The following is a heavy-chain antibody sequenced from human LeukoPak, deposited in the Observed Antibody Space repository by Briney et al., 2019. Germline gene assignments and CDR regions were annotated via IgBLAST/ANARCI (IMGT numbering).Heavy chain of an antibody. Sequence: GGSLRLSCAASGFTVSSNYMNWVRQAPGKGLEWVSLIYSGGSTHYADSLKGRFTISRDNSKNTLYLQMNSLRAEDTAVYYCAKGVYYGSEDRDYWGQGTLVTVSS. CDR1: GFTVSSNY. D-gene: IGHD3-10*01. J-gene: IGHJ4*02. V-gene: IGHV3-53*01. CDR2: IYSGGST. CDR3: AKGVYYGSEDRDY.